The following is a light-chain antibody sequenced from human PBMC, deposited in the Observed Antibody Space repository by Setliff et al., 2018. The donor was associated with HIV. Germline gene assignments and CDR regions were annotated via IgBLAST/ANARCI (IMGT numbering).Light chain of an antibody. CDR1: SSDIGTYNR. Sequence: QSALTQPPSVSGSPGQSVTISCTGTSSDIGTYNRVSWYPQPPGTAPKLMVYEVSNRPSGVPDRFSGSKSGNTASLIISGLQAEDEADYYCSSYTRSSTLVFGGGTKVTVL. CDR2: EVS. CDR3: SSYTRSSTLV. V-gene: IGLV2-18*02. J-gene: IGLJ2*01.